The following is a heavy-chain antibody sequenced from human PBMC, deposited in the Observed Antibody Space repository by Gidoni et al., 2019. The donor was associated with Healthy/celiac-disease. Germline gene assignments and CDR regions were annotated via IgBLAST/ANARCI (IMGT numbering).Heavy chain of an antibody. V-gene: IGHV5-51*01. Sequence: EVQLVQSGAEVKKPGESLKISCKGSGYSFTSYWIGWVRQMPGKGLEWMGIIYPGDSDTRYSPSFQGQVTISADKSISTAYLQWSSLKASDTAMYYCARGYCSGGSCYDYYYYGMDVWGQGTTVTVSS. CDR3: ARGYCSGGSCYDYYYYGMDV. J-gene: IGHJ6*02. D-gene: IGHD2-15*01. CDR2: IYPGDSDT. CDR1: GYSFTSYW.